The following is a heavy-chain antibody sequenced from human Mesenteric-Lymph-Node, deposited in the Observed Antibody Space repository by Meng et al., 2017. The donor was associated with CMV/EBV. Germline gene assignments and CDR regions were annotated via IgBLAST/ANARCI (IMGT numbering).Heavy chain of an antibody. V-gene: IGHV4-61*01. CDR2: IYNSVST. CDR1: GDSVSGGSYY. CDR3: ARDQPADY. Sequence: SLTCTVSGDSVSGGSYYWTWIRQAPGKGLEWIVYIYNSVSTNYNPSLKSRVTISVDTSKNQFSLKLTSVTAADTAVYYCARDQPADYWGQGTLVTVSS. J-gene: IGHJ4*02.